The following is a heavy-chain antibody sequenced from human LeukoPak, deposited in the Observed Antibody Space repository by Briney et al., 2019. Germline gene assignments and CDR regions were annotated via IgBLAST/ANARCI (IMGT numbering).Heavy chain of an antibody. V-gene: IGHV4-59*01. CDR1: GGSISGYY. D-gene: IGHD3-22*01. Sequence: QPSETLSLTCTVSGGSISGYYWSWIRQPPGKGLEWIGYIYYSGSTNYNPSLKSRVTISLDTSKNQFSLKLSSVTAADTAVYYCAREGYDSRGYPDGYFDYWGQGTLVTVSS. J-gene: IGHJ4*02. CDR2: IYYSGST. CDR3: AREGYDSRGYPDGYFDY.